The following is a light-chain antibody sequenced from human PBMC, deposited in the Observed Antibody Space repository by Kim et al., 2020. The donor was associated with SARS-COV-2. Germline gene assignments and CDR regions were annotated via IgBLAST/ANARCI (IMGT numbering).Light chain of an antibody. J-gene: IGKJ1*01. CDR1: QSIGKY. CDR2: DAS. Sequence: ESEGARVTRTGRARQSIGKYLGWYQQKPGKAPKALINDASRLQSGVPSRFSGSGSGTDFSLTINSLQPEDFATYFCQQTYSVPQTFGPGTKVDIK. CDR3: QQTYSVPQT. V-gene: IGKV1-39*01.